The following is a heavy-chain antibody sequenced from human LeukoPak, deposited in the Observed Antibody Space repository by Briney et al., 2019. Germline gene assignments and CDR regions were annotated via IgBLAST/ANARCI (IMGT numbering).Heavy chain of an antibody. V-gene: IGHV1-69*01. D-gene: IGHD6-13*01. CDR2: IIPIFGTA. CDR3: ARGHVGYREYYYYGMDV. Sequence: GSSVKVSCKASGGTFSSYAISWVRQAPGQGGEWMGGIIPIFGTANYAQKFQGRVTITADESTSTAYMELSSLRSEDTAVYYCARGHVGYREYYYYGMDVWGQGTTVTVSS. CDR1: GGTFSSYA. J-gene: IGHJ6*02.